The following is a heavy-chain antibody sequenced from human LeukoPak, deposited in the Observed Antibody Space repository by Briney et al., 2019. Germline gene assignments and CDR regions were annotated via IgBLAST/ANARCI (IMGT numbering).Heavy chain of an antibody. J-gene: IGHJ6*03. Sequence: GGSLRLSCVASGFTVSSNYMSWVRQAPGKGLEWVSVIYSGGTTYYADSVKGRFTISRDNSKNTMYLQMNSLRAEDTAVYYCATDNSYYSMDVWGKGTTVTVSS. V-gene: IGHV3-53*01. CDR2: IYSGGTT. CDR3: ATDNSYYSMDV. CDR1: GFTVSSNY.